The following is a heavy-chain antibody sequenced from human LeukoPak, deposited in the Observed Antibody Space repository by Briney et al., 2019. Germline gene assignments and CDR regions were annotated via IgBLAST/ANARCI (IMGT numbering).Heavy chain of an antibody. CDR3: ARDNVDTAMVHWFDP. V-gene: IGHV1-69*05. D-gene: IGHD5-18*01. CDR2: IIPIFGTA. CDR1: GGTFSSYP. J-gene: IGHJ5*02. Sequence: GSSVKVSCKASGGTFSSYPISWVRQAPGQGLEWMGRIIPIFGTANYAQKFQGRVTITTDESTSTAYMELSSLRSEDTAVYYCARDNVDTAMVHWFDPWGQGTLVTVSS.